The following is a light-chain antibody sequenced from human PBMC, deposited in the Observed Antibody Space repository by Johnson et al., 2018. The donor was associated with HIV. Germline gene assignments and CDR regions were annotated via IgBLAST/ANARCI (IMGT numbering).Light chain of an antibody. V-gene: IGLV1-51*01. Sequence: QAVLTQPPSVSAAPGQKVTISCSGSSSNIGRNYVSWYQQLQGTAPKLLIFDNNKRPSGIPDRFSGSKSGTSATLGITGLQTGDEADYYCGTWDSSLSALFGTGTKVTVL. J-gene: IGLJ1*01. CDR3: GTWDSSLSAL. CDR1: SSNIGRNY. CDR2: DNN.